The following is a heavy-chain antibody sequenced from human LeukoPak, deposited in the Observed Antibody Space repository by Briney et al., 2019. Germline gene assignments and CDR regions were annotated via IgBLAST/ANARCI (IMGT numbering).Heavy chain of an antibody. J-gene: IGHJ4*02. CDR2: ISYDGSNK. D-gene: IGHD3-16*02. V-gene: IGHV3-30-3*01. Sequence: PGGSLRLPCAASGFTFSSYAMHWVRQAPGKGLEWVAVISYDGSNKYYADSVKGRFTISRDNSKNTLYLQMNSLRAEDTAVYYCASPGGYRDYWGQGTLVTVSS. CDR1: GFTFSSYA. CDR3: ASPGGYRDY.